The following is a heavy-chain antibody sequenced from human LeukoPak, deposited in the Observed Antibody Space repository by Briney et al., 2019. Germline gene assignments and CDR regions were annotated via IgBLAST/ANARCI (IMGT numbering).Heavy chain of an antibody. Sequence: GGSLRLSCVASGFTVSSSYMSWVRQAPGKGLEWVSIISSAGTTYYADSVKGRFTISRDNSKNTVYLQVNSLRDEDTAVYYCASDLEAANTYYFDYWGQGTMVTVSS. CDR1: GFTVSSSY. CDR2: ISSAGTT. D-gene: IGHD6-13*01. CDR3: ASDLEAANTYYFDY. V-gene: IGHV3-66*01. J-gene: IGHJ4*02.